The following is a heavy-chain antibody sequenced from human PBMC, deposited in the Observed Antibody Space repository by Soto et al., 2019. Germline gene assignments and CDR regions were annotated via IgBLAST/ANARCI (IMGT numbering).Heavy chain of an antibody. Sequence: SLRLSCAASGFTFDDYTMHWVRQAPGKGLEWVSLISWDGGSTYYADSVKGRFTISRDNSKNSLYLQMNSLRTEDTALYYCAKSTGTRKGTYYYGMDVWGQGTTVTVSS. J-gene: IGHJ6*02. CDR3: AKSTGTRKGTYYYGMDV. D-gene: IGHD1-1*01. V-gene: IGHV3-43*01. CDR2: ISWDGGST. CDR1: GFTFDDYT.